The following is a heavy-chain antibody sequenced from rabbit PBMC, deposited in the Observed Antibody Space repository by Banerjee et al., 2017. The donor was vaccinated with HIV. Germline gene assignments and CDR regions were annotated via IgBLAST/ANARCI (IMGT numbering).Heavy chain of an antibody. CDR3: ARAGYDGGGYGGYVYGL. J-gene: IGHJ4*01. CDR2: IVTGDGYT. CDR1: GFSFSSSYW. D-gene: IGHD8-1*01. Sequence: QEQLEESGGDLVKPEGSLTLTCTASGFSFSSSYWICWVRQAPGKGLEWIACIVTGDGYTYYASWVNGRFTIARTSSTTVTLQMTSLTAADTATYFCARAGYDGGGYGGYVYGLWGPGTLVTVS. V-gene: IGHV1S45*01.